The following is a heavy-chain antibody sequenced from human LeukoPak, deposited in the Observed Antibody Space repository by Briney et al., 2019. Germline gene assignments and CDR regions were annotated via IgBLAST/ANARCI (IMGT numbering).Heavy chain of an antibody. V-gene: IGHV3-33*06. CDR2: IWYDGSNK. CDR1: GFTFSSYG. J-gene: IGHJ4*02. Sequence: HTGGSLRLSCAASGFTFSSYGMHWVRQAPGKGLEWVAVIWYDGSNKYYADSVKGRFTISRDNSKNTLYLQMNSLRAEDTALYYRAKGCSNDCYSDFDYWGQGILVTVSS. D-gene: IGHD2-21*02. CDR3: AKGCSNDCYSDFDY.